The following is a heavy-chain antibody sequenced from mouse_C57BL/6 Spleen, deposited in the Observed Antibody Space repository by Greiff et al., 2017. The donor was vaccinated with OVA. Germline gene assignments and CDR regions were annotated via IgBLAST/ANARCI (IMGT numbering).Heavy chain of an antibody. J-gene: IGHJ2*01. CDR3: APLYYDNGLFDY. D-gene: IGHD2-4*01. Sequence: QVQLQQSGAELVKPGASVKLSCKASGYTFTSYWMHWVKQRPGQGLEWIGMIHPNSGSTNYNEKFKSKATLTVDKSSSTAYMQLSSLTSEDSAVYYCAPLYYDNGLFDYWGQGTTLTVSS. CDR2: IHPNSGST. CDR1: GYTFTSYW. V-gene: IGHV1-64*01.